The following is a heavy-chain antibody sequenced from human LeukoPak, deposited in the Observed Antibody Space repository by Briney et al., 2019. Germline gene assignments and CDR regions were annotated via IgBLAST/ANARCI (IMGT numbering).Heavy chain of an antibody. CDR2: IYYSGST. J-gene: IGHJ6*02. CDR1: GGSISSYY. D-gene: IGHD5-12*01. Sequence: PSETLSLTCTVSGGSISSYYWSWIRQPPGGGLEWIGYIYYSGSTNYNPSLKRRVTISLDTSKSQFPLKLRSVTAADTAVYYCARSGLDSRYYFGMDVWGQGTTVTVSS. V-gene: IGHV4-59*01. CDR3: ARSGLDSRYYFGMDV.